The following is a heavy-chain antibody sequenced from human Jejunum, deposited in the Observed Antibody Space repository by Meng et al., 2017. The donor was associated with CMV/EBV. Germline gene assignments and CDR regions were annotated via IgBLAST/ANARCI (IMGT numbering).Heavy chain of an antibody. CDR3: ARGLGHASNNSHDS. J-gene: IGHJ4*02. Sequence: GDSIRSHYWSWIRQPPGKGLEWMGYIYCSGSATYSPSLRSRITISVDTSKNQFSLNLRSVTAADTAMYFCARGLGHASNNSHDSWGQGTLVTVSS. D-gene: IGHD1-1*01. CDR1: GDSIRSHY. CDR2: IYCSGSA. V-gene: IGHV4-59*11.